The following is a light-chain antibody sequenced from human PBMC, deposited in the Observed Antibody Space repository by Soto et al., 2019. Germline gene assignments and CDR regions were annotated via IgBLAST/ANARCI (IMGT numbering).Light chain of an antibody. J-gene: IGKJ1*01. V-gene: IGKV3-20*01. CDR2: VAS. Sequence: EIVLTQSPGTLSLSPGERATLSCRASQSVSSSYLAWYLQKPGQAPRLLIYVASSRATGIPGRFSGSGSGTAFTLTISGLEPEDFAVYYCQEYGSSPGTFGQGTKVEIK. CDR1: QSVSSSY. CDR3: QEYGSSPGT.